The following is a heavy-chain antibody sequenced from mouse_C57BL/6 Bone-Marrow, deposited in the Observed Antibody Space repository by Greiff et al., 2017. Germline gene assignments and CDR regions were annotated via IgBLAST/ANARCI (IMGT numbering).Heavy chain of an antibody. Sequence: QVQLQQSGAELAKPGASVRLSCKASGYTFTSYWMHWVKQRPGQGLEWIGYINPSSGYTKYNQKFKDKATLTADKSSSTAYMQLSSLTYEDSAVYYCAKVVSSHWYFDVWGTGTTVTVSS. CDR1: GYTFTSYW. CDR3: AKVVSSHWYFDV. V-gene: IGHV1-7*01. D-gene: IGHD1-1*01. CDR2: INPSSGYT. J-gene: IGHJ1*03.